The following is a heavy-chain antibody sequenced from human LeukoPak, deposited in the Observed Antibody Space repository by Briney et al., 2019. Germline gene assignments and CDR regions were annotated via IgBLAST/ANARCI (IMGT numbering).Heavy chain of an antibody. Sequence: KPSETLSLTCTVSGGSISSYYWSWIRQPPGKGLEWIGYIYTSGSTNYNPSLKSRVTISVDTSKNQFSLKLSSVTAADTAVYYCARRCGSSWYSVGWFDPWGQGTLVTVSS. CDR2: IYTSGST. CDR3: ARRCGSSWYSVGWFDP. J-gene: IGHJ5*02. D-gene: IGHD6-13*01. V-gene: IGHV4-4*09. CDR1: GGSISSYY.